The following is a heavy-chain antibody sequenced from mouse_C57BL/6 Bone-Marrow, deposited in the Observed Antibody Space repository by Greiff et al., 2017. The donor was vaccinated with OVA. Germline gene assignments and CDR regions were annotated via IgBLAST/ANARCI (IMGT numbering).Heavy chain of an antibody. CDR2: IRSKSNNYAT. CDR3: VRGYYGSSPFAY. V-gene: IGHV10-1*01. CDR1: GFSFNTYA. J-gene: IGHJ3*01. D-gene: IGHD1-1*01. Sequence: EVQVVESGGGLVQPKGSLKLSCAASGFSFNTYAMNWVRQAPGKGLEWVARIRSKSNNYATYYADSVKDRFTISRDDSESMLYLQMNNLKTEDTAMYYCVRGYYGSSPFAYWGQGTLVTVSA.